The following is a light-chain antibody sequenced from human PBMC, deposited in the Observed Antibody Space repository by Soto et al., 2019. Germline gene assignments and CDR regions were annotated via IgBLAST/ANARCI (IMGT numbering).Light chain of an antibody. CDR3: QQYGNWLMLS. Sequence: EIVLTQSPGTLSLSPGERATLSCRASQSVGTNYLAWFQQKPGQAPRLLIYGASTRATGIPARFSGSGSGTEFTLTVSSLQSEDFAVYYCQQYGNWLMLSFGGGTKVDIK. V-gene: IGKV3-15*01. J-gene: IGKJ4*01. CDR2: GAS. CDR1: QSVGTN.